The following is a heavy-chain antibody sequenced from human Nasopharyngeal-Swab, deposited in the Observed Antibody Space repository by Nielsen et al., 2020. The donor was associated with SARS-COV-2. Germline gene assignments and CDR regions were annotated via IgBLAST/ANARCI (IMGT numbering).Heavy chain of an antibody. J-gene: IGHJ4*02. Sequence: LTCAASGFTFKTYAMTWVRQAPGKGLEWVSVISGSGGSTYYTDSVKGRFTISRDNSKSTLYLQMNSLRAEDTAVYYCAKTNSGSYCNWGQGTLVTVSS. D-gene: IGHD3-10*01. CDR3: AKTNSGSYCN. CDR1: GFTFKTYA. V-gene: IGHV3-23*01. CDR2: ISGSGGST.